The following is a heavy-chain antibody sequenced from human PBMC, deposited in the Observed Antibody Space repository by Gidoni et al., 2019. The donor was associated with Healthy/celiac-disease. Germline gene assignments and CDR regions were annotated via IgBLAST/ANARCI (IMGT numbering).Heavy chain of an antibody. CDR1: GFTFRSYA. CDR3: AKWDCSGGSCYSGLYYYYGMDV. D-gene: IGHD2-15*01. CDR2: IRCSGVRT. Sequence: EVQLLESGGGLVQPGGSLRLSCAASGFTFRSYAMSWVCQAPGKGLECVAAIRCSGVRTYYADSVKGRFTISRDNSKNTLYLQMNSLRAEDTAVYYCAKWDCSGGSCYSGLYYYYGMDVWGQGTTVTVSS. J-gene: IGHJ6*02. V-gene: IGHV3-23*01.